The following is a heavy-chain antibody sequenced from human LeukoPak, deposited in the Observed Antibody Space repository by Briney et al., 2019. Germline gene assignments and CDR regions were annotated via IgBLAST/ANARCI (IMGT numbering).Heavy chain of an antibody. CDR2: INPKSGGT. CDR3: ATIIVGATRGHAFDI. CDR1: GYTFTSYG. Sequence: PVASVKVSCKASGYTFTSYGISWVRQAPGQGLEWMGRINPKSGGTNYAQKFQGRVTMTRDTSISTAYMELSRLRSDDTAVYYCATIIVGATRGHAFDIWGQGTVVTVSS. D-gene: IGHD1-26*01. V-gene: IGHV1-2*06. J-gene: IGHJ3*02.